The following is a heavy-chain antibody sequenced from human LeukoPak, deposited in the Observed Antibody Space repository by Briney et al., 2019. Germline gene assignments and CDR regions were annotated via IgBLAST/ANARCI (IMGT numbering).Heavy chain of an antibody. CDR3: ARGDAFSGDH. V-gene: IGHV3-7*03. Sequence: GGSLRLSCAVSGFNFPNFWMSWVRQAPGRGLEWVANIHPEGNEKYHVESVKGRFTISRDNTKDLLFLQMNGLGVEDTGVYYCARGDAFSGDHWGQGTLVTVST. J-gene: IGHJ4*02. D-gene: IGHD3-16*01. CDR2: IHPEGNEK. CDR1: GFNFPNFW.